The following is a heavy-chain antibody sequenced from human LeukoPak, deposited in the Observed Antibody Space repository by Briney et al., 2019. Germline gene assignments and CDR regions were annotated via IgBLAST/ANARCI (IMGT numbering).Heavy chain of an antibody. CDR3: ARGQYSSSSPDY. D-gene: IGHD6-6*01. J-gene: IGHJ4*02. Sequence: PGGSLRLSCAASGFTFSSYWMHWVRQAPGKGLVWVSRINSDGSSTSYADSVKGRFTISRDNAKNTLYPQMNSLRAEDTAVYYCARGQYSSSSPDYWGQGTLVTVSS. CDR2: INSDGSST. V-gene: IGHV3-74*01. CDR1: GFTFSSYW.